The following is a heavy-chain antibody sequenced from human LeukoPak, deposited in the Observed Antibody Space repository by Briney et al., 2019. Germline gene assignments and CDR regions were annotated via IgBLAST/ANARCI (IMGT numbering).Heavy chain of an antibody. V-gene: IGHV1-2*02. D-gene: IGHD3-10*01. CDR3: ASSPGGYGWYYYYMDV. Sequence: ASVKVSCKASGYTFTGYYMHWVRQAPGQGLEWMGWINPNSGGTNYAQKFQGRVTMTRDTSISTAYMELSRLRSDDTAVYYCASSPGGYGWYYYYMDVWGKGTTVTVSS. J-gene: IGHJ6*03. CDR1: GYTFTGYY. CDR2: INPNSGGT.